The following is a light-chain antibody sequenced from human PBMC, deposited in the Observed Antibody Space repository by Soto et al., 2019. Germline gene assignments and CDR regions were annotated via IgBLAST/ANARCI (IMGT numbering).Light chain of an antibody. J-gene: IGKJ1*01. CDR1: QSVNTW. V-gene: IGKV1-5*01. CDR3: QQYNSYGKV. CDR2: DAS. Sequence: DIPVTESPSSLSSSVGDTVAITFRASQSVNTWLAWYQQRPGKAPKLLIYDASSLESGVPSRFSGSGSGTEFTLTISSLQPHDFATYYCQQYNSYGKVFGQGTKVDIK.